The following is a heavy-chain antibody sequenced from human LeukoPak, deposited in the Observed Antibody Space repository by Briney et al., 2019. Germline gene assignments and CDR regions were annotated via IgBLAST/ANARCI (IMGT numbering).Heavy chain of an antibody. CDR3: ARDSCSSTSCDKSMDV. D-gene: IGHD2-2*01. J-gene: IGHJ6*02. CDR1: GVSVRSDSYY. Sequence: SSETLSLTCTVSGVSVRSDSYYWSWIRQPPGKGLEWIGYIYYSGSTNYNPSLKSRVTISVDTSKNQFSLKLSSVTAADTAVYYCARDSCSSTSCDKSMDVWGQGTTVTVSS. CDR2: IYYSGST. V-gene: IGHV4-61*01.